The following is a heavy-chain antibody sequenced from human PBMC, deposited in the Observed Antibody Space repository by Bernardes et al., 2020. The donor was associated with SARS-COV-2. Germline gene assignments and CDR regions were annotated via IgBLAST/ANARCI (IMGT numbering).Heavy chain of an antibody. CDR2: IVVGSGNT. CDR3: AAGSGVGTGFDY. CDR1: GFTFTSSA. D-gene: IGHD1-1*01. Sequence: SVKVSCKASGFTFTSSAVQWVRQARGQRLEWIGWIVVGSGNTNYAQKFQERVTITRDMSTSTAYMELSSLRSEDTAVYYCAAGSGVGTGFDYWGQGTLVTVSS. J-gene: IGHJ4*02. V-gene: IGHV1-58*01.